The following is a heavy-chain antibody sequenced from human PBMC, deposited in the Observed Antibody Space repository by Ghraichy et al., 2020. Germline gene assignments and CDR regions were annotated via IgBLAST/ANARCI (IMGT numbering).Heavy chain of an antibody. CDR1: GGSISSSSYY. J-gene: IGHJ4*02. D-gene: IGHD5-18*01. Sequence: SETLSLTCTVSGGSISSSSYYWGWIRQPPGKGLEWIGSIYYSGSTYYNPSLKSRVTISVDTSKNQFSLKLSAVTAADTAVYYCASWTRIQLWLGRDYWGQGTLVTVSS. CDR3: ASWTRIQLWLGRDY. V-gene: IGHV4-39*01. CDR2: IYYSGST.